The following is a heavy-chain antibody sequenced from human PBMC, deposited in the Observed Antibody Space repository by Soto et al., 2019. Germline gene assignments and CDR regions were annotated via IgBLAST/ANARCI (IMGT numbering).Heavy chain of an antibody. J-gene: IGHJ4*02. D-gene: IGHD2-8*02. CDR2: ISWDAGTI. Sequence: EVQLVESGGGLVQPGGSLRLSCAASGFTFGNFAMHWVRQAPGKGLDWVSGISWDAGTIDYADSVKGRFTISRDNAERSLYLPISELRAEPSAIYYCASAPVDCTGGACSNRGYFAYWGLGTLVTVSS. V-gene: IGHV3-9*01. CDR1: GFTFGNFA. CDR3: ASAPVDCTGGACSNRGYFAY.